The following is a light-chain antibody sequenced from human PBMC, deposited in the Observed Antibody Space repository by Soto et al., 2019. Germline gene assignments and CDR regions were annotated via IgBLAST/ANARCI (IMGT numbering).Light chain of an antibody. CDR3: QQYDSSQRM. V-gene: IGKV3-20*01. Sequence: EVVLTQSPGTLSLSPGYRSTLSCRASQIVRGSYLAWYQQKPGQAPRLLIFGTSTRAIGIPDRFSGSGSGTDFTLSISRLEPEDFAVYYCQQYDSSQRMFGQGT. CDR2: GTS. CDR1: QIVRGSY. J-gene: IGKJ1*01.